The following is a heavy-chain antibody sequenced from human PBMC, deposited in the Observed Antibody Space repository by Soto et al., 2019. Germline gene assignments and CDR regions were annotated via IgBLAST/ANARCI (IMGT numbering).Heavy chain of an antibody. CDR1: GYTFTSYA. V-gene: IGHV1-3*02. J-gene: IGHJ6*02. D-gene: IGHD6-19*01. CDR3: ARDENSSGCYFYYYYCYGMDV. CDR2: SNAGNGNT. Sequence: GASVKVSCKASGYTFTSYAMHWVRQAPGQMLEWMGWSNAGNGNTKYSQEFQGRVTITRDTSASTAYMELSSLRSEDMAVYYCARDENSSGCYFYYYYCYGMDVWGQGNTVTVSS.